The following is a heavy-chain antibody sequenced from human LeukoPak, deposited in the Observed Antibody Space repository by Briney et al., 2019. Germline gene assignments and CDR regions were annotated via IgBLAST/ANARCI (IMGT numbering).Heavy chain of an antibody. D-gene: IGHD5-18*01. J-gene: IGHJ4*02. CDR2: IYYSGST. CDR1: GGSISSSSYY. Sequence: PSETLSLSCTVSGGSISSSSYYWGWIRQPPGKVLECIGSIYYSGSTYYNPSLKSRVTISVDTSKNQFSLKLSSVTAADTAVYYCARADIQLWLRSFHVLDYWGQGTLVTVSS. V-gene: IGHV4-39*01. CDR3: ARADIQLWLRSFHVLDY.